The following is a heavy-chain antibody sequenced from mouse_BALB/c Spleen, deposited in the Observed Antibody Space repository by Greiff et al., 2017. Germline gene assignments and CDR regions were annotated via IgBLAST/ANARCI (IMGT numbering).Heavy chain of an antibody. J-gene: IGHJ3*01. V-gene: IGHV2-9*02. Sequence: VHLVESGPGLVAPSQSLSITCTVSGFSLTSYGVHWVRQPPGKGLEWLGVIWAGGSTNYNSALMSRLSISKDNSKSQVFLKMNSLQTDDTAMYYCAREAEYDRAWCAYWGQGALVTVSA. CDR2: IWAGGST. CDR1: GFSLTSYG. D-gene: IGHD2-14*01. CDR3: AREAEYDRAWCAY.